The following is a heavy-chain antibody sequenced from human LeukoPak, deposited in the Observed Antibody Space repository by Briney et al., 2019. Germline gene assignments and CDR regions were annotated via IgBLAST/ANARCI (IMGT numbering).Heavy chain of an antibody. CDR3: ARVGAAAGGSAEYFQH. CDR2: IIPILGIA. Sequence: ASVKVSCKASGGTFSSYAISWVRQAPGQGLEWMGRIIPILGIANYAQKFQGRVTITADKSTSTAYMELSSLRSEDTAVYYCARVGAAAGGSAEYFQHWGQGTLVTVSS. V-gene: IGHV1-69*04. CDR1: GGTFSSYA. D-gene: IGHD6-13*01. J-gene: IGHJ1*01.